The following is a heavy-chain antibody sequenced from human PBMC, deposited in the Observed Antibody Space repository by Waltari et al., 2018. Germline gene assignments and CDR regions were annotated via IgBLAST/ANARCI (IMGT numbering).Heavy chain of an antibody. CDR2: IKQDGSEK. J-gene: IGHJ4*02. D-gene: IGHD3-16*01. V-gene: IGHV3-7*01. Sequence: EVQLVESGGGLVQPGGSLRLSCAASGFTFSSYWMRWVRQAPGKGLEWVANIKQDGSEKYYVDSVKGRFTISRDNAKNSLYLQMNSLRAEDTAVYYCARDLGRGLADYWGQGTLVTVSS. CDR3: ARDLGRGLADY. CDR1: GFTFSSYW.